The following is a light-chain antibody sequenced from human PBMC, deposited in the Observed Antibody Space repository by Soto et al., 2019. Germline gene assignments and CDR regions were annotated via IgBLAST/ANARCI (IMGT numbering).Light chain of an antibody. CDR1: QSVSSSY. Sequence: DIVVTRSPGTLSLSPGERATLSCRASQSVSSSYLAWYQQKPGQAPTLLIYGASTRATGIPDRFSGSGSGTDFTLTISRLEPEDFAVYYCQQYGSSPLYTFGQGTK. CDR3: QQYGSSPLYT. CDR2: GAS. V-gene: IGKV3-20*01. J-gene: IGKJ2*01.